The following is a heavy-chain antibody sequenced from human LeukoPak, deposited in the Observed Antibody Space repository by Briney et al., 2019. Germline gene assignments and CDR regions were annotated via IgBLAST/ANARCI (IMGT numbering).Heavy chain of an antibody. D-gene: IGHD6-13*01. J-gene: IGHJ3*02. V-gene: IGHV1-69*13. CDR1: GYTFTGYY. Sequence: SVKVSCKASGYTFTGYYMHWVRQAPGQGLEWMGGIIPIFGTANYAQKFQGRVTITADESTSTAYMELSSLRSEDTAVYYCARESRGGSWYEPGEDAFDIWGQGTMVTVSS. CDR2: IIPIFGTA. CDR3: ARESRGGSWYEPGEDAFDI.